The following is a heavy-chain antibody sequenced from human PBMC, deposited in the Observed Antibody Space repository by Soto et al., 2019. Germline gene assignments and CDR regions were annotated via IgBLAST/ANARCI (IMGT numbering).Heavy chain of an antibody. V-gene: IGHV1-18*01. D-gene: IGHD3-10*01. CDR1: GYTFTRYG. J-gene: IGHJ5*02. CDR2: IGAYNGNT. Sequence: ASVKVSCKASGYTFTRYGISWVRQAPGQGLEWMGWIGAYNGNTNYAQKLQGRVTMTTDTSTSTAYMELRSLRSDDTAVYYCARGMVRENWLDPWGQGTLVTVSS. CDR3: ARGMVRENWLDP.